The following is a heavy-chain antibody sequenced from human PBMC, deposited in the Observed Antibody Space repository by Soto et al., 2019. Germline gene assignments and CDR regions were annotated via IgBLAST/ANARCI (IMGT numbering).Heavy chain of an antibody. D-gene: IGHD3-10*01. CDR2: IYYSGST. CDR1: GGSISSYY. CDR3: AREVLWFGGTNNGMDV. V-gene: IGHV4-59*01. J-gene: IGHJ6*02. Sequence: SETLCLTCTVSGGSISSYYWSWIRQPPGKGLEWIGYIYYSGSTNYNPSLKSRVTISVDTSKNQFSLKLSSVTAADTAVYYCAREVLWFGGTNNGMDVWGQGTTVTVSS.